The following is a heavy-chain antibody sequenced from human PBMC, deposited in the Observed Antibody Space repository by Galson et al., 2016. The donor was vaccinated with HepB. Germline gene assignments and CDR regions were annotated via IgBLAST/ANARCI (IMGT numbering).Heavy chain of an antibody. J-gene: IGHJ4*02. D-gene: IGHD2-21*02. Sequence: SLRLSCAASGLNFKTYGMNWVRQAPGKGLEWLSYTSSSGGTILYADSVKGRFTISRDNAKNSLYLQMNTLRAEDTAIYFCARDRGSDCGGGCSDYYFDYWGQGTLVTVSS. CDR3: ARDRGSDCGGGCSDYYFDY. CDR1: GLNFKTYG. CDR2: TSSSGGTI. V-gene: IGHV3-48*01.